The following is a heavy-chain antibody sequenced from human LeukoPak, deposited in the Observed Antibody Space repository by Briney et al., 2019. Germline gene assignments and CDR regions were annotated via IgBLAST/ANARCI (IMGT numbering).Heavy chain of an antibody. J-gene: IGHJ4*02. V-gene: IGHV3-23*01. Sequence: GGSLRLSCAASGFTFSSYAMSWVRQAPGKGLEWVSVLAGNGVSTFYADSVKGRFTISRDNSKNTLYLQMNSLRAEDTAVYFCAKDLRGGCSSTSCYPPGYWGQGTLVTVSS. CDR1: GFTFSSYA. D-gene: IGHD2-2*01. CDR2: LAGNGVST. CDR3: AKDLRGGCSSTSCYPPGY.